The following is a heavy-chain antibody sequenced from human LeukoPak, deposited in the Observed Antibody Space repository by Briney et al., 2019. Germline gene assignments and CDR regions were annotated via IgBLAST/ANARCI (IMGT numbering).Heavy chain of an antibody. CDR3: AELGITMIGGV. J-gene: IGHJ6*04. CDR1: GFTFSNYG. V-gene: IGHV3-48*04. CDR2: ISSSGSAI. D-gene: IGHD3-10*02. Sequence: AGGSLRLSCVASGFTFSNYGMHWVRQAPGKGLEWVSYISSSGSAIYYADSVKGRFTISRDNAKNSLYLQMNSLRAEDTAVYYCAELGITMIGGVWGKGTTVTISS.